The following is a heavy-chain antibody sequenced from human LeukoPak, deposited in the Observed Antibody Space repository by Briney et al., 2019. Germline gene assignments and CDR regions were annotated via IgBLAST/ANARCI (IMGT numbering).Heavy chain of an antibody. CDR3: ARVSGAVAAYFLTPDYFFDY. Sequence: SETLSLTCTVSGDSIRSYYWSWIRQPPVKGLEWIGYMYYSGSTNYNPSLKSRVTISVGTSKSQFSLKLSSVTAADTAVYYCARVSGAVAAYFLTPDYFFDYWGQGTLVTVSS. V-gene: IGHV4-59*01. CDR1: GDSIRSYY. CDR2: MYYSGST. D-gene: IGHD6-19*01. J-gene: IGHJ4*02.